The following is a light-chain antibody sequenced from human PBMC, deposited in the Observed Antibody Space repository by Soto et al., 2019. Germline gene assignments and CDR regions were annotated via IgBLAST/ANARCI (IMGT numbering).Light chain of an antibody. CDR2: DAS. CDR1: QGISTY. CDR3: QHYNSYSEA. Sequence: DIQMTQSPSTLSASVRDRVTITCRASQGISTYLAWYQQKLGKAPKLLIYDASTLQSGVPSRFSGSRSGTEFTLTISSLQPEDFATYYCQHYNSYSEAFGQGTKVDIK. V-gene: IGKV1-9*01. J-gene: IGKJ1*01.